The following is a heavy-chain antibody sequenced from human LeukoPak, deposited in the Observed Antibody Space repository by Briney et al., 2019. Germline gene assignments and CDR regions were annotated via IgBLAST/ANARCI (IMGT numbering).Heavy chain of an antibody. D-gene: IGHD1-26*01. V-gene: IGHV1-46*01. CDR2: INPSGGST. CDR3: ARCSPLGATFRY. Sequence: ASVKVSCKASGYTFTSYYMHLVRQAPRQGLEWMGIINPSGGSTSYAQKFQGRVTMTRDTSTSTVYMELSSLRSEDTAVYYCARCSPLGATFRYWGQGTLVTVSS. CDR1: GYTFTSYY. J-gene: IGHJ4*02.